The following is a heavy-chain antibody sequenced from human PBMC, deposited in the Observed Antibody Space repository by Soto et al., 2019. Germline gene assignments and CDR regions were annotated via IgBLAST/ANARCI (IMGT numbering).Heavy chain of an antibody. CDR1: GYTFTGYA. Sequence: QVQLVQSGAEVKKPGASVKVSCKASGYTFTGYAIHWVRQAPGQRLEWMGWINAGNGNTNYSQKFQGRVTITRDTSASTAYMELSSLRSEDTAVYYCARGDYYDIHDYWGQGTLVTVSS. D-gene: IGHD3-22*01. CDR2: INAGNGNT. CDR3: ARGDYYDIHDY. V-gene: IGHV1-3*01. J-gene: IGHJ4*02.